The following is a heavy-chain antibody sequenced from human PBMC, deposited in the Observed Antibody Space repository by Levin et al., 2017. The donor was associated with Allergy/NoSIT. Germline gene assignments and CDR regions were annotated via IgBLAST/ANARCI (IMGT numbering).Heavy chain of an antibody. J-gene: IGHJ3*02. Sequence: GGSLRLSCAASGFTFSSYSMNWVRQAPGKGLEWVSYISSSSSTIYYADSVKGRFTISRDNAKNSLYLQMNSLRAEDTAVYYCARDAPQTRDAFDIWGQGTMVTVSS. CDR2: ISSSSSTI. CDR1: GFTFSSYS. V-gene: IGHV3-48*01. CDR3: ARDAPQTRDAFDI.